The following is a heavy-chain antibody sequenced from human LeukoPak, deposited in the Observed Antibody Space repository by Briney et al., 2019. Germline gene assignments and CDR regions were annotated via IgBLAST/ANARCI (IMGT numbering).Heavy chain of an antibody. D-gene: IGHD4-17*01. CDR2: IKEDGSEK. CDR1: GFTFSEYW. J-gene: IGHJ4*02. CDR3: ARFPTGFDY. Sequence: TGGSLRLSCAASGFTFSEYWMTWVRQAPGKGLEWVASIKEDGSEKYYVDSVKGRCTISGDNAKNSLYLQMNSLRVEDTAMYYCARFPTGFDYWGQGTLVTVSS. V-gene: IGHV3-7*05.